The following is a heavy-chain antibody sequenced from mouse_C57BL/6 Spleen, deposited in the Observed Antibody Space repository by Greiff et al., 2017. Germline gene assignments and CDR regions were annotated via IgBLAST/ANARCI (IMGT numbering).Heavy chain of an antibody. CDR1: GYTFTSYW. V-gene: IGHV1-64*01. J-gene: IGHJ3*01. CDR3: AMESPAYYSSAWFAY. D-gene: IGHD2-12*01. Sequence: VQLQQPGAELVKPGASVKLSCKASGYTFTSYWMHWVKQRPGQGLEWIGMIHPNSGSTNYNEKFTSKATLTVDKSSSTAYMQLCSLTCEDSAVYYGAMESPAYYSSAWFAYWGQGTLGTVSA. CDR2: IHPNSGST.